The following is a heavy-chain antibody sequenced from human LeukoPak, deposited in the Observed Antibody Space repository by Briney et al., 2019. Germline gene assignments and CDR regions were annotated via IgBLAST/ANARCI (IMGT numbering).Heavy chain of an antibody. CDR3: AKDVYGDFHWYFDL. CDR2: ISWNSGSI. Sequence: GRSLILSCAASGFTFDDYAMHWVRQAPGKGLEWVSGISWNSGSIGYADSVKGRFTISRDNAKNSLYLQMNSLRAEDTALYYCAKDVYGDFHWYFDLWGRGTLVTVSS. CDR1: GFTFDDYA. D-gene: IGHD4-17*01. V-gene: IGHV3-9*01. J-gene: IGHJ2*01.